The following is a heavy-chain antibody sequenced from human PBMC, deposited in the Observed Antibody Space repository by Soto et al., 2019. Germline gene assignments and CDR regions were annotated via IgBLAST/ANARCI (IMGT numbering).Heavy chain of an antibody. D-gene: IGHD6-19*01. CDR3: ARDEPVVAGSSGLDV. Sequence: QVQLVQSGVEVKKPGASVKVSCKASGYTFSTYGISWVRQAPGQGLEWMGWISGYRDKTNYAQKLQGRVTMTTDTFTSTAYMELRSLRHDDTAVYYCARDEPVVAGSSGLDVWGQGTTVTVS. J-gene: IGHJ6*02. V-gene: IGHV1-18*01. CDR2: ISGYRDKT. CDR1: GYTFSTYG.